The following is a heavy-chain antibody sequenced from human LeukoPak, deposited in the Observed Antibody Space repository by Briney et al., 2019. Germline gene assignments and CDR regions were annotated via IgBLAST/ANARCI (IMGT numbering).Heavy chain of an antibody. J-gene: IGHJ6*03. D-gene: IGHD4-11*01. CDR1: GYTFTGYY. V-gene: IGHV1-2*02. CDR2: INPNSGGK. CDR3: ARGATVTTYHNYYMDV. Sequence: ASVRVSCKASGYTFTGYYMHWVRQAPGQGLEWMGWINPNSGGKNYAQKFQGRVTMTRDTSISTAYMELSRLRSDDTAVYYCARGATVTTYHNYYMDVWGKGTRVTVSS.